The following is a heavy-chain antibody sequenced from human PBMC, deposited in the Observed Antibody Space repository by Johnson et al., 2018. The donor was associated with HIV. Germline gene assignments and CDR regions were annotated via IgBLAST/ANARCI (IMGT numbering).Heavy chain of an antibody. D-gene: IGHD3-22*01. CDR1: GFTFSDAS. V-gene: IGHV3-15*01. Sequence: VQLVESGGGLVKPGGSLRLSCAVSGFTFSDASMSWVRQAPGKGLEWVGRIKSKTDGGTTDYAAPVKGGFTISRDDSKNTLYLQMNSLKNEDSAVYYCTVRISMILALTRRDQDIWGQGTMVTVSS. CDR2: IKSKTDGGTT. J-gene: IGHJ3*02. CDR3: TVRISMILALTRRDQDI.